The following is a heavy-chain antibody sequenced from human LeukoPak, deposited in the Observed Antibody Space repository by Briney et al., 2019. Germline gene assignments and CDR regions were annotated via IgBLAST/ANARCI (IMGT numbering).Heavy chain of an antibody. D-gene: IGHD6-19*01. CDR3: VREVSGWPNNWFDP. CDR2: ISDSGDGT. Sequence: GGSLRLSCAGSGFTFSSYAISWVRQSPGKGLEGVSAISDSGDGTYYADSVRARFTISRDNSKNTVDLQTSSLRAEDTAVYYCVREVSGWPNNWFDPWGQGTLVTVSS. V-gene: IGHV3-23*01. J-gene: IGHJ5*02. CDR1: GFTFSSYA.